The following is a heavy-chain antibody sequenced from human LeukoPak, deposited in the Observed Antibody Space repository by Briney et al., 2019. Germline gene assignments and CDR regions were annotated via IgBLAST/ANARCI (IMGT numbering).Heavy chain of an antibody. Sequence: SETLSLTCTVSGGSISSSSYYWGWIRQPPGKGLEWIGSIYYSGSTYYNPSLKSRVTISVDTSKNQFSLKLSSVTAADTAVYYCARGRGYYDYVWGSPRSSFDYWGQGTLVTVSS. D-gene: IGHD3-16*01. V-gene: IGHV4-39*07. CDR2: IYYSGST. CDR3: ARGRGYYDYVWGSPRSSFDY. J-gene: IGHJ4*02. CDR1: GGSISSSSYY.